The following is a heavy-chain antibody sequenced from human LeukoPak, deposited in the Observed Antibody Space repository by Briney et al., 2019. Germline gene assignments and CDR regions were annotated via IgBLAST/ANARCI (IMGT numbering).Heavy chain of an antibody. CDR2: MNPNSGNT. J-gene: IGHJ4*02. CDR3: ARVPLWAGYCSNGVCYTKDY. CDR1: GYTFTSYD. Sequence: GASVKVSCKASGYTFTSYDINWVRQATGQGLEWMGWMNPNSGNTGYAQKFQGRVTMTRNTSISTAYMELSSLRSEDTAVYYCARVPLWAGYCSNGVCYTKDYWGQGTLVTVSS. V-gene: IGHV1-8*01. D-gene: IGHD2-8*01.